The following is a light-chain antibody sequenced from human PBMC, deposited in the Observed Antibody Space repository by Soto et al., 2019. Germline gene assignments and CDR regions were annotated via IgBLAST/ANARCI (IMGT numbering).Light chain of an antibody. V-gene: IGKV1-5*01. Sequence: DIQMTQSPSTLSASIGDRVTITCRASQSINTWLAWYQQRPGKAPKLLVYDASSLESGVPSRFRCSGSGTEFTLTISSLQADDFATYSCQQYNSYSWTLGQGTKVDIK. J-gene: IGKJ1*01. CDR1: QSINTW. CDR2: DAS. CDR3: QQYNSYSWT.